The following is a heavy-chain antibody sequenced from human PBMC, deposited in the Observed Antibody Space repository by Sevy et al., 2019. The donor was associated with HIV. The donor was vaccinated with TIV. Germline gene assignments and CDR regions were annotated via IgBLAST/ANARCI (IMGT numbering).Heavy chain of an antibody. V-gene: IGHV3-74*01. CDR1: EFTFSTYW. CDR2: INTGGSVT. D-gene: IGHD7-27*01. Sequence: GGSLRLSCTSPEFTFSTYWMHWVRQVPGKGLVWVSHINTGGSVTHYADSVKGRFTIYRDNVKSTVYLQMNSLRVEDTAVYYCARALGNWGGLWGRGTLVTVSS. J-gene: IGHJ4*02. CDR3: ARALGNWGGL.